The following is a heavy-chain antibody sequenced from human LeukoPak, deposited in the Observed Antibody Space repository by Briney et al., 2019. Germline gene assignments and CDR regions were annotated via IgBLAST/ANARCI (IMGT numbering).Heavy chain of an antibody. D-gene: IGHD1-1*01. V-gene: IGHV3-21*01. CDR3: ARGGMGTSHY. J-gene: IGHJ4*02. CDR2: ISSANSHI. CDR1: GFSLSNYA. Sequence: GGSLRLSCVVSGFSLSNYAMNWVRQAPGKGPEWVSYISSANSHIYYADSVKGRFIISRDNAKNSLYLQMNSLRAEDTAVYYCARGGMGTSHYWGQGTLVTVSS.